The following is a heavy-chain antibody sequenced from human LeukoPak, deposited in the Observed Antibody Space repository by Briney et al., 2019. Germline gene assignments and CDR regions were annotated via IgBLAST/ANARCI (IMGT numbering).Heavy chain of an antibody. CDR2: INPNSGDT. CDR3: AREVGATARAFDL. Sequence: ASVKVSCKASGYTFTGYYIHWVRQAPGQGLEWMGRINPNSGDTNCAQKFQGRVTMTSETSISTAYMEVSRLRSDDTAVYYCAREVGATARAFDLWGQGTMVTVSS. V-gene: IGHV1-2*06. D-gene: IGHD1-26*01. J-gene: IGHJ3*01. CDR1: GYTFTGYY.